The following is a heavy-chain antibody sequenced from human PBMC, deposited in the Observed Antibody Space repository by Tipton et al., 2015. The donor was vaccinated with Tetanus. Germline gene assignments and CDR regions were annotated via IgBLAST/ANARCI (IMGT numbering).Heavy chain of an antibody. CDR1: GFTFSTYS. V-gene: IGHV3-21*01. CDR2: ISLSSSYI. CDR3: VSGSALDY. Sequence: GSLRLSCAASGFTFSTYSMNWVRQAPGKGLQWVSSISLSSSYIDYADSVQGRFTIPRDNAKNSLFLEMNTLRADDTAVYYCVSGSALDYWGQGTLITVSS. D-gene: IGHD6-25*01. J-gene: IGHJ4*02.